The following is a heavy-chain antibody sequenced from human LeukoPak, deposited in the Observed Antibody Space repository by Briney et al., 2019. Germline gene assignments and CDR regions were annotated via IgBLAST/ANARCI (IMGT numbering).Heavy chain of an antibody. CDR2: ISGRGGST. CDR3: AKDGTYSSGWYRRVDY. D-gene: IGHD6-19*01. Sequence: PGGSLRLSCAASGFTFSSYAMSWVRQAPGKGREWVSAISGRGGSTYYADSVKGRFTISRDNSKNTLYLQMNSLRAEDTAVYYCAKDGTYSSGWYRRVDYWGQGTLVTVSS. J-gene: IGHJ4*02. V-gene: IGHV3-23*01. CDR1: GFTFSSYA.